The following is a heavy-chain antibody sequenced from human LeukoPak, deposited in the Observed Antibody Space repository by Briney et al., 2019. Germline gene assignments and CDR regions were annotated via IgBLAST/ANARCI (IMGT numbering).Heavy chain of an antibody. CDR1: EFTFSSYV. D-gene: IGHD2-21*02. CDR2: ITPGGGT. Sequence: GGSLRLSCAASEFTFSSYVMAWVRQAPGKGLEWVSTITPGGGTYYADSVKGRFTISRDNSKNTLYLQMNSLTAEDTAIYYCVSGGDHHVRSCTYWGQGTLVTVSS. J-gene: IGHJ4*01. V-gene: IGHV3-23*01. CDR3: VSGGDHHVRSCTY.